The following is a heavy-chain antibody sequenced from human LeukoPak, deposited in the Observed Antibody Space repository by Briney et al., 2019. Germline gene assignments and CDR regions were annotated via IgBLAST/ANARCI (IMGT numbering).Heavy chain of an antibody. J-gene: IGHJ4*02. CDR3: ARWQYSSSWYPLDY. V-gene: IGHV1-69*05. CDR1: GGTFTRYA. CDR2: IIPMFGTR. Sequence: ASVKVSCKASGGTFTRYAISWVRQAPGQGLEWMGGIIPMFGTRNYAPKFQGRVTISTDESRSTAYMELSSLRSDDTAVYYCARWQYSSSWYPLDYWGQGTLVTVSS. D-gene: IGHD6-13*01.